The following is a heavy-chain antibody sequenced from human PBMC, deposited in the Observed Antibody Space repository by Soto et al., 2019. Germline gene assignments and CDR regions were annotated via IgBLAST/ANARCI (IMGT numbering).Heavy chain of an antibody. CDR3: ARAKQQLVHRYYGMDV. Sequence: GASVKVSCKASGGTFSSYAISWVRQAPGQGLEWMGGIIPIFGTANYAQKFQGRVTITADESTSTAYMELSSLRSEDTAVYYCARAKQQLVHRYYGMDVWGQGTTVTVSS. CDR2: IIPIFGTA. D-gene: IGHD6-13*01. CDR1: GGTFSSYA. V-gene: IGHV1-69*13. J-gene: IGHJ6*02.